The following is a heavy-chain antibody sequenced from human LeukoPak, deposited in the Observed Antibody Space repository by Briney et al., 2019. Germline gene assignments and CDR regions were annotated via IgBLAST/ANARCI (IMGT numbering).Heavy chain of an antibody. J-gene: IGHJ6*03. CDR2: IYTSGST. D-gene: IGHD2-15*01. CDR3: AREDCGGGSCYSYYFSYMDV. Sequence: SETLSLTCSVSGGSISTYYWNWIRQPAGQGLEWIGRIYTSGSTNYNPSLKSRVTMSVDTSKNQFSLKLNSVTAADTAVYYCAREDCGGGSCYSYYFSYMDVWGKGTTVTVSS. V-gene: IGHV4-4*07. CDR1: GGSISTYY.